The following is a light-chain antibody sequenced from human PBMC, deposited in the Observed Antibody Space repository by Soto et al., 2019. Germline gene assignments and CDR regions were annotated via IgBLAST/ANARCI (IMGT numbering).Light chain of an antibody. CDR1: SSDVGAYTY. CDR3: TSYTSISTPSV. V-gene: IGLV2-14*01. J-gene: IGLJ1*01. CDR2: DVS. Sequence: QSVLTQPASVSGSPGQSITISCAGTSSDVGAYTYVSWYQQHPGKAPKLMIYDVSNRPSGVSNRFSGSKSGNTASLTISGLQAEDVADYYCTSYTSISTPSVFGGGTKSPS.